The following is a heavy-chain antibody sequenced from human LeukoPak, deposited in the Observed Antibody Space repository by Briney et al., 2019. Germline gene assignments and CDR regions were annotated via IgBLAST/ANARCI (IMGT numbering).Heavy chain of an antibody. V-gene: IGHV4-4*07. CDR2: IQTSGST. J-gene: IGHJ4*02. CDR1: GVSIRSYS. Sequence: SETLSLTCSVSGVSIRSYSWSWIRQPSGKGLEWIGRIQTSGSTNYNPSLRSRVTMSVDTSKNQFSLKLSSVTAADTAVYYCAREEEGDYSGYFDYWGQGTLVTVSS. D-gene: IGHD2-15*01. CDR3: AREEEGDYSGYFDY.